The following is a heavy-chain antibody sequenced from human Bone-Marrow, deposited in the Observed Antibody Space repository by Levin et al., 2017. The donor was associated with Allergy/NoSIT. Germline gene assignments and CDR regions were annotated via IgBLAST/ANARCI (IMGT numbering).Heavy chain of an antibody. J-gene: IGHJ4*02. D-gene: IGHD3-10*01. CDR3: GSSDRGIIVY. Sequence: SQTLSLTCTVSRFSVSSGDYYWSWIRQPPGKGLESIGYVHSSGTTYYNASLKSRINISLDTSKNKFSLTMTSVTASDTAVYYCGSSDRGIIVYWGQGTLVTVSS. V-gene: IGHV4-30-4*01. CDR1: RFSVSSGDYY. CDR2: VHSSGTT.